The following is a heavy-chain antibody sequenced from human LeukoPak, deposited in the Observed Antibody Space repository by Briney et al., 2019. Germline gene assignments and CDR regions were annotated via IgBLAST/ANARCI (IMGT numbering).Heavy chain of an antibody. CDR2: ISGDGSVT. V-gene: IGHV3-43*02. CDR1: GFTFNDYP. D-gene: IGHD1-14*01. CDR3: ATGSQPGTTFDY. J-gene: IGHJ4*02. Sequence: GGSLRLSCAASGFTFNDYPMHWVRQAPGRGLEWVSLISGDGSVTYYADSVKGRFTISRDNSKNSLYLQMNSLRVEDTALYYCATGSQPGTTFDYWGQGTLVTASS.